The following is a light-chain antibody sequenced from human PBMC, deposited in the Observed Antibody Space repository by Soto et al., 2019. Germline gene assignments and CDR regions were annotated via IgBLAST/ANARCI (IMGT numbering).Light chain of an antibody. CDR3: QQRSNWPLN. J-gene: IGKJ4*01. CDR1: QSVSSY. Sequence: EIVLTQSPATLSLSPVEIANLYCIASQSVSSYLAWYQQKPGQAPRLLIYDASNRATGIPARFSGSGSGTDFTLTISSLEPEDFAVYYCQQRSNWPLNFGGGTKGDIK. V-gene: IGKV3-11*01. CDR2: DAS.